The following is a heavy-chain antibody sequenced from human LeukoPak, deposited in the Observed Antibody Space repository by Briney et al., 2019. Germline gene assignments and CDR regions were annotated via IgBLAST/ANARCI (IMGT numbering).Heavy chain of an antibody. Sequence: GGSLRLSCAASGFTFSRYSMNWVRQAPGKGLEWVSSVSISSNYIYYADSVKGRFTISRDNAKNSLYLQVNSLRAEDTAVYYCARVTVGAGAPGYYYYYMDVWGKGTTVTISS. CDR1: GFTFSRYS. CDR2: VSISSNYI. CDR3: ARVTVGAGAPGYYYYYMDV. D-gene: IGHD1-26*01. V-gene: IGHV3-21*01. J-gene: IGHJ6*03.